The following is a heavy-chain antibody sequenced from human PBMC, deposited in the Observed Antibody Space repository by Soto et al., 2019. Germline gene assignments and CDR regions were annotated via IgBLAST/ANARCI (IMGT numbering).Heavy chain of an antibody. CDR3: ARGGHVVVVTAALDY. CDR1: GDTFTDYY. V-gene: IGHV1-46*01. CDR2: VNPSGGHT. Sequence: QVQLMQSGAEVKKPGASVKVSCKASGDTFTDYYIHWVWQAPGQGLEWMGTVNPSGGHTTYAQQFLGRVTMTRDTSTSTLYMELTSLTSDDTAIYYCARGGHVVVVTAALDYWGQGTLVTVSS. D-gene: IGHD2-21*02. J-gene: IGHJ4*02.